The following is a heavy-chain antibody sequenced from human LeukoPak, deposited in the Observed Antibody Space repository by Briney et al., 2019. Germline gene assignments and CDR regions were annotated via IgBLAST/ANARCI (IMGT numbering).Heavy chain of an antibody. J-gene: IGHJ4*02. D-gene: IGHD3-22*01. CDR2: IYYSGST. CDR1: GGSISSYY. V-gene: IGHV4-59*01. Sequence: SETLSLTCTVSGGSISSYYWSWIRQPPGKGLEWLGYIYYSGSTNYNPSLKSRVTISVDTSKNQFSLKLSSVTAADTAVYYCARDYYDSSGFYTDYWGQGTLVTVSS. CDR3: ARDYYDSSGFYTDY.